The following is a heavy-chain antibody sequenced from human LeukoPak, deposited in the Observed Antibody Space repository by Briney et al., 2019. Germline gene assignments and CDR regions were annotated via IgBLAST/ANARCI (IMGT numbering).Heavy chain of an antibody. V-gene: IGHV3-74*01. D-gene: IGHD3-10*01. CDR2: INSDGSST. CDR1: GFTFSSYW. J-gene: IGHJ3*02. CDR3: ASVRFGELWDDAFDT. Sequence: GGSLRLSCAASGFTFSSYWMHWVRQAPGKGLVWVSRINSDGSSTSYADSVKGRFTISRDNAKNTLYLQMNSLRAEDTAVYYCASVRFGELWDDAFDTWGQGTMVTVSS.